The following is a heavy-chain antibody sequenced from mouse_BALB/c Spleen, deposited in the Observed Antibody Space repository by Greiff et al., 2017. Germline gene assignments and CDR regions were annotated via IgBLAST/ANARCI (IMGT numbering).Heavy chain of an antibody. J-gene: IGHJ4*01. D-gene: IGHD2-4*01. V-gene: IGHV2-5-1*01. CDR3: AKNGGINYAMDY. CDR1: GFSLTSYG. CDR2: IWRGGRT. Sequence: VQLQQSGPSLVQPSQSLSITCTVSGFSLTSYGVHWVRQSPGKGLEWLGVIWRGGRTDYNAAFMSRLSITKDNSKSQVFFKMKSLQADDTAIYYCAKNGGINYAMDYWGQGTSVTVSS.